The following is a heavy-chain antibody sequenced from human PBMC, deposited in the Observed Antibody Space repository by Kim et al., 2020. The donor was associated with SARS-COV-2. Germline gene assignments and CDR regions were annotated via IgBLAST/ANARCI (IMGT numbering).Heavy chain of an antibody. CDR1: GYSFTSYW. J-gene: IGHJ4*02. D-gene: IGHD6-6*01. CDR3: ARHPNSGLPYSSSSFADY. CDR2: IYPGDSDT. V-gene: IGHV5-51*01. Sequence: GESLKISCKGSGYSFTSYWIGWVRQMPGKGLEWMGIIYPGDSDTRYSPSFQGQVTISADKSISTAYLQWSSLKASDTAMYYCARHPNSGLPYSSSSFADYWGQGTLVTVSS.